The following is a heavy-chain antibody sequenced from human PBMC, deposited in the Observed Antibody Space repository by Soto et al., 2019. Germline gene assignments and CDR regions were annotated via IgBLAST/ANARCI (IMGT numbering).Heavy chain of an antibody. CDR3: ARWYSSSWGWYYYYGMDV. CDR2: ISAYNGNT. Sequence: QVQLVQSGAEVKKPGASVKVSCKASGYTFTSYGISWVRQAPGQGLEWMGWISAYNGNTNYAQKLQGRVTMTTDTSTRTAYMEVRSLRSDDTAVYYCARWYSSSWGWYYYYGMDVWGQGTTLTVSS. J-gene: IGHJ6*02. V-gene: IGHV1-18*04. D-gene: IGHD6-13*01. CDR1: GYTFTSYG.